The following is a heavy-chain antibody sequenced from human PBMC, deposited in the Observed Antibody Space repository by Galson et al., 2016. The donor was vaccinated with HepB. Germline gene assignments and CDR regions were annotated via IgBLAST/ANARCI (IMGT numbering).Heavy chain of an antibody. CDR1: GFTFSSYA. CDR3: AHGKVPYLLTTFDY. D-gene: IGHD1-14*01. V-gene: IGHV3-23*01. CDR2: ISASGDTT. J-gene: IGHJ4*02. Sequence: SLRLSCAASGFTFSSYAMTWVRQAPGKGLEWVSTISASGDTTYYADSVKGRFTISRDSAKNTLYLQMNSLRAEDTAVYYCAHGKVPYLLTTFDYWGQGTLVTVSS.